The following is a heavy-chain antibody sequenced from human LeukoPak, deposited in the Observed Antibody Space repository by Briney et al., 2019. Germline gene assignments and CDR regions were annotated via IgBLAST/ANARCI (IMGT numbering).Heavy chain of an antibody. V-gene: IGHV3-66*02. D-gene: IGHD1-26*01. CDR2: IYSGGST. J-gene: IGHJ4*02. CDR3: ERGGEWEPFFDY. Sequence: PGGSLRLFCAASGFTVSINYMSWVRQAPGKGLEWGSVIYSGGSTYYAASVKGRFTISRDNSKNTLYLQMNSLRAEDAAVYYCERGGEWEPFFDYWGQGTLVTVSS. CDR1: GFTVSINY.